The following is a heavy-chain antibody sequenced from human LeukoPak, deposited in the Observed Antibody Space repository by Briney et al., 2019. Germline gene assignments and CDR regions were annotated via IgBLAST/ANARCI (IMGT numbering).Heavy chain of an antibody. CDR1: GFTFDDYA. Sequence: GGSLRLSCAASGFTFDDYAMHWVRQAPGKGLEWVSLISGDGGSTYYADSVKGRFTISRDNSKNSLYLQMNSLRTEDPASYYCAKDSIVVPAPHYYYGMDVWGQGSTVTVSS. CDR2: ISGDGGST. J-gene: IGHJ6*01. V-gene: IGHV3-43*02. D-gene: IGHD3-16*02. CDR3: AKDSIVVPAPHYYYGMDV.